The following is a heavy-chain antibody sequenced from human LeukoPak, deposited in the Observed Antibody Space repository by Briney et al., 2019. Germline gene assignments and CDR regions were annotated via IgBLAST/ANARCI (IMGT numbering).Heavy chain of an antibody. CDR3: AKEGGSSYYYYYGMHV. D-gene: IGHD3-10*01. J-gene: IGHJ6*02. CDR1: GFSFSSYA. V-gene: IGHV3-23*01. CDR2: ISGSGGST. Sequence: GGSLRLSCAASGFSFSSYAMSWVRQAPGKGPEWVSAISGSGGSTYYADSVKGRFTISRDNSKNTLYLQMNSLRAEDTAVYYCAKEGGSSYYYYYGMHVWGQGTTVTVSS.